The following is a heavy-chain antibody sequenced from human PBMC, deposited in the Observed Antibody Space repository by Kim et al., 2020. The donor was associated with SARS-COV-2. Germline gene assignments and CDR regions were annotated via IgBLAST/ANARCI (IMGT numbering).Heavy chain of an antibody. D-gene: IGHD2-15*01. Sequence: TNYNPSLKRRVTISVDKSKNQFSLKLSSVTAADTAVYYCATSGGGSRLYYWGQGTLVTVSS. CDR2: T. V-gene: IGHV4-4*02. J-gene: IGHJ4*02. CDR3: ATSGGGSRLYY.